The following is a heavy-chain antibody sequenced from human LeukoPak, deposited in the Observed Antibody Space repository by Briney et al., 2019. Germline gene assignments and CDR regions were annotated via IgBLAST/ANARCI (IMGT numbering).Heavy chain of an antibody. D-gene: IGHD6-19*01. J-gene: IGHJ5*02. Sequence: GESLKISCKGSGYSFSNNWIAWVRQMPGKGLEWMGSIYPGDSETRNSPSFQGQVTISVDKSISTAYLQWNSLKASDTAMYYCARRLYFSGWYWFDPWGQGTLVTVSP. CDR1: GYSFSNNW. CDR2: IYPGDSET. CDR3: ARRLYFSGWYWFDP. V-gene: IGHV5-51*01.